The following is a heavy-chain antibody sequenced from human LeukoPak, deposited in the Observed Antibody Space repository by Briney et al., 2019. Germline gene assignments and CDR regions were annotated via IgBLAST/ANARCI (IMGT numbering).Heavy chain of an antibody. CDR2: IYYSGST. V-gene: IGHV4-59*01. Sequence: SETLSLTCTVSGGSISSYYWSWIRQPPGKGLEWIGYIYYSGSTNYNPSLKSRVSISLDTSKNQFSLRLSSATAEDTAVYYCARAELSDGNNSVFDYWGQGSLVTVSS. CDR3: ARAELSDGNNSVFDY. CDR1: GGSISSYY. D-gene: IGHD5-24*01. J-gene: IGHJ4*02.